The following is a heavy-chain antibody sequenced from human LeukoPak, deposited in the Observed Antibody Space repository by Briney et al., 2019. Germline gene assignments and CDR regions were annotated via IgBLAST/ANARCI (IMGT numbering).Heavy chain of an antibody. CDR3: ARCKKNNYDSSGYHGDWFDP. D-gene: IGHD3-22*01. CDR2: IYYSGST. Sequence: SETLSLTCTVSGYSISSGYYWGWIRQPPGKGLEWIGSIYYSGSTYYNPSLKSRVTISVDTSKNQFSLKLSSVTAADTAVYYCARCKKNNYDSSGYHGDWFDPWGQGTLVTVSS. J-gene: IGHJ5*02. V-gene: IGHV4-38-2*02. CDR1: GYSISSGYY.